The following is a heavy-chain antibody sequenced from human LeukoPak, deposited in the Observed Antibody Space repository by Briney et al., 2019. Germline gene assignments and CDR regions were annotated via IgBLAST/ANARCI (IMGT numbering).Heavy chain of an antibody. J-gene: IGHJ4*02. V-gene: IGHV4-59*08. D-gene: IGHD1-26*01. CDR1: GVSTNTYYY. CDR3: ATNIPTPTTSPPLGY. CDR2: VDYSGRT. Sequence: SETLSLTCTVSGVSTNTYYYWSWIRQPPGKGLEWIGYVDYSGRTKYSPSLKSRVTVSVDTSKYQFSLELSSVTAADTAVYYCATNIPTPTTSPPLGYWGQGTLVTVSS.